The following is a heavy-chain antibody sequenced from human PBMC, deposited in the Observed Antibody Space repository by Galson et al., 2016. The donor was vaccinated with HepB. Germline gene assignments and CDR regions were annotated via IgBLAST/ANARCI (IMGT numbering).Heavy chain of an antibody. CDR2: IHYSGST. J-gene: IGHJ4*02. CDR1: GGSISSYY. V-gene: IGHV4-59*12. D-gene: IGHD3/OR15-3a*01. Sequence: SETLSLTCTVSGGSISSYYWSWIRQPPGKGLEWIGYIHYSGSTNYNPSLKSRVTISVDMSTNQFSLDLTSVTAADTAVYFRARYGSWTGFDYWGQGTLVTVSS. CDR3: ARYGSWTGFDY.